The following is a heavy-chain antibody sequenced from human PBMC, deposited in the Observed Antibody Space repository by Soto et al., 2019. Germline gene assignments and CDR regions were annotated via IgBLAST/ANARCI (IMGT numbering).Heavy chain of an antibody. Sequence: GSLRLSCAASGFTFSSYGMHWVRQAPGKGLEWVAVIWYDGSNKYYADSVKGRFTISRDNSKNTLYLQMNSLRAEDTAVYYCARDGVLRFLEWLQIPYYFDYWGQGTLVTVSS. V-gene: IGHV3-33*01. J-gene: IGHJ4*02. CDR1: GFTFSSYG. CDR2: IWYDGSNK. D-gene: IGHD3-3*01. CDR3: ARDGVLRFLEWLQIPYYFDY.